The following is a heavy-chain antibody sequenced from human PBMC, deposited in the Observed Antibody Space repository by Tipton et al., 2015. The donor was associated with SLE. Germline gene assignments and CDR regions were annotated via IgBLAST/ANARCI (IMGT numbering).Heavy chain of an antibody. CDR2: INHSGST. Sequence: TLSLTCAVYGGSFSGYYWSWIRQPPGKGLEWIGEINHSGSTNYNPSLESRVTISVDTSKNQFSLKLSSVTAADTAVYYCASLQLASYFMDVWGKGTTVTVSS. J-gene: IGHJ6*03. CDR1: GGSFSGYY. D-gene: IGHD6-13*01. CDR3: ASLQLASYFMDV. V-gene: IGHV4-34*01.